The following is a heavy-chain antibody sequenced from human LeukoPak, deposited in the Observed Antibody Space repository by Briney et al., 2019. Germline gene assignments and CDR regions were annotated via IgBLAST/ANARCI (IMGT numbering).Heavy chain of an antibody. CDR1: GATLNIGHA. Sequence: ASVKVSCKAFGATLNIGHAFVWARQAPGQGLQWMGRIIPFLGEVNYAQNFQGRVSFTADKSTATMYMEMKSLRLDDTAIYYCSPCGHAYDWFGPWGQGTLVTVSS. D-gene: IGHD5-12*01. CDR2: IIPFLGEV. CDR3: SPCGHAYDWFGP. V-gene: IGHV1-69*04. J-gene: IGHJ5*02.